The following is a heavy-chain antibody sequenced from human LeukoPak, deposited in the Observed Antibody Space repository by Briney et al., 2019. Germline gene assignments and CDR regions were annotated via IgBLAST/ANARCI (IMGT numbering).Heavy chain of an antibody. CDR2: IYYSGST. Sequence: SETLSLTCTVSGGSISSSSYYWGWIRQPPGKGLEWIGSIYYSGSTYYNPSLKSRVTISVDTSKNQFSLKLSSVTAADTAVYYCARLAWGYYDSSGYYIDYWGQGTLVTVSS. CDR3: ARLAWGYYDSSGYYIDY. V-gene: IGHV4-39*01. D-gene: IGHD3-22*01. J-gene: IGHJ4*02. CDR1: GGSISSSSYY.